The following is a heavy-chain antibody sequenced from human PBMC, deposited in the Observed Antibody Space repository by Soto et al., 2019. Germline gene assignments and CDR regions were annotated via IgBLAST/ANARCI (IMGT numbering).Heavy chain of an antibody. CDR3: ARMGDVPYYYYGMDV. V-gene: IGHV1-18*01. J-gene: IGHJ6*02. D-gene: IGHD3-16*01. Sequence: QVQLVQSGAEVKKPGASVKVSCKASGYTFTSYGITWVRQAPGQGLEWLGWIYGYNGNTNYAQKLQGRVTMTTDTSTSTAYMELRSLRSDDTAVYYCARMGDVPYYYYGMDVWGQGTTVTVSS. CDR1: GYTFTSYG. CDR2: IYGYNGNT.